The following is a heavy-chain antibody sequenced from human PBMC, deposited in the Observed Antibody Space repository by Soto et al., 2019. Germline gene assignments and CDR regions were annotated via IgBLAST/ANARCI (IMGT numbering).Heavy chain of an antibody. CDR1: GYTFTYRY. Sequence: SVKVSCKASGYTFTYRYLHWVRQAPGQALEWMGWITPFNGNTNYAQKFQDRVTITRDRSMSTAYMELSSLRSEDTAMYYCALQGEFGEFDYWGQGTLVTVSS. V-gene: IGHV1-45*02. D-gene: IGHD3-10*01. CDR3: ALQGEFGEFDY. J-gene: IGHJ4*02. CDR2: ITPFNGNT.